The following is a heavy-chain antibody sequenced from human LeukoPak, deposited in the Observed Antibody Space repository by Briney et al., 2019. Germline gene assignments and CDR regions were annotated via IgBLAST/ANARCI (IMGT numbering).Heavy chain of an antibody. D-gene: IGHD1-26*01. CDR3: ARWGFGESY. J-gene: IGHJ4*02. CDR2: ISYDGSNK. Sequence: GGSLRLSCAASGFTFSSYAMHWVRQAPGKGLEWGAVISYDGSNKYYADSVKGRFTISRDNSKNTLYLQMNSLRAEDTAVYYCARWGFGESYWGQGTLVTVSS. CDR1: GFTFSSYA. V-gene: IGHV3-30-3*01.